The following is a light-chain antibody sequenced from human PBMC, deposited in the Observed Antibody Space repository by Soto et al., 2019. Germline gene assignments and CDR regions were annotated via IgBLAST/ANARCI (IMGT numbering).Light chain of an antibody. CDR1: SSDVGGYNS. J-gene: IGLJ1*01. V-gene: IGLV2-14*01. CDR3: SSYTSVNTYV. Sequence: QSVLSQPASVSGSPGQSISISCAGTSSDVGGYNSVSWYQHHPDKAPKLIIYEVTNRPSGVSNRFSGSKSGNTASLTISGLQAEDEADYHCSSYTSVNTYVFGTGTKLTVL. CDR2: EVT.